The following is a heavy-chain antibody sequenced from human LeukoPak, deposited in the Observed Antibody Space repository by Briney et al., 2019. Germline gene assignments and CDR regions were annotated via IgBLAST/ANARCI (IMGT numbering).Heavy chain of an antibody. V-gene: IGHV3-23*01. J-gene: IGHJ3*02. CDR2: ISGSGGST. Sequence: GGSLRLSCAASGFTFSSYAMSWVRQAPGKGLEWVSAISGSGGSTYYADSVKGRFTISRDNSKNTLYLQMNSLRAEDTAVYYCARRRDGSKKTGGAFDIWGQGTMVTVSS. D-gene: IGHD5-24*01. CDR1: GFTFSSYA. CDR3: ARRRDGSKKTGGAFDI.